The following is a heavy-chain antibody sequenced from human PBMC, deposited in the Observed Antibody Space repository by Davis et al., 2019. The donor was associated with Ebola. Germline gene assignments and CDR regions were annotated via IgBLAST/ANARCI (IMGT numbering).Heavy chain of an antibody. Sequence: AASVKVSCKASGYTFTGYSIHWVRQAPGQGLEWMGRINPNIGVTNYAQKFQGRVTMTRDTSISTAYMELSRLRSDDTTVYYCARNAKNLVWFGESSPSLDPWGQGTLVTVSS. J-gene: IGHJ5*02. V-gene: IGHV1-2*06. CDR2: INPNIGVT. D-gene: IGHD3-10*01. CDR1: GYTFTGYS. CDR3: ARNAKNLVWFGESSPSLDP.